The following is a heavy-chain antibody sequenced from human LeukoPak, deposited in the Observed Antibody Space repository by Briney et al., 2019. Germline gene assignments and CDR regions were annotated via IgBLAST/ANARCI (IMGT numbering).Heavy chain of an antibody. J-gene: IGHJ4*02. V-gene: IGHV3-64*01. CDR1: GFTFSSYW. CDR3: ARERRDSSGWYYFDY. D-gene: IGHD6-19*01. CDR2: ISSNGGST. Sequence: GGSLRLSCAASGFTFSSYWMSWVRQAPGKGLEYVSAISSNGGSTYYANSVKGRFTISRDNSKNTLYLQMGSLRAEDMAVYYCARERRDSSGWYYFDYWGQGTLVTVSS.